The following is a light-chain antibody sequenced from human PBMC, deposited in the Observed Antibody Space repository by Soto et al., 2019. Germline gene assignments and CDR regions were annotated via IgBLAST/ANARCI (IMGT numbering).Light chain of an antibody. CDR1: SSDVGGYNY. CDR2: DVS. CDR3: SSYTSSSTLGV. V-gene: IGLV2-14*01. J-gene: IGLJ1*01. Sequence: QSALTQPASVSGSPGQSITISCTGTSSDVGGYNYVSWCQQHPGKAPKLMIYDVSNRPSGVSNRFSGSKSGNTASLTISGLQAEDEADDYCSSYTSSSTLGVFGTGTQLTVL.